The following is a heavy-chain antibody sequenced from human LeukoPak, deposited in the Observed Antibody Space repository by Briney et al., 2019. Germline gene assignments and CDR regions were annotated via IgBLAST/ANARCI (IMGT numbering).Heavy chain of an antibody. Sequence: ASVKVSCKASGYTFTGYYMHWVRQAPGQGLEWMGWIIPNSGGTNYAQKFQGRVTMTRDTSISTAYMELSRLRSDDTAVYYCARDVGSAYYDFWSGYSHFDYWGQGTLVTVSS. CDR2: IIPNSGGT. J-gene: IGHJ4*02. V-gene: IGHV1-2*02. CDR3: ARDVGSAYYDFWSGYSHFDY. CDR1: GYTFTGYY. D-gene: IGHD3-3*01.